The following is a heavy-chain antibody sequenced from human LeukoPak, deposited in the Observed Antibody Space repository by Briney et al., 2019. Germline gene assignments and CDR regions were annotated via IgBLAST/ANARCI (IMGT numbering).Heavy chain of an antibody. J-gene: IGHJ4*02. D-gene: IGHD5-18*01. CDR3: ARERGRGYSYGYRPSGMDY. Sequence: SETLSLTCAVYGGSFSGYYWSWIRQPPGKGLEWIGEINHSGSTNYNPSLKSRVTISVDTSTNQFSLKLSSVTAADTAVYYCARERGRGYSYGYRPSGMDYWGQGTLVTVSS. CDR2: INHSGST. CDR1: GGSFSGYY. V-gene: IGHV4-34*01.